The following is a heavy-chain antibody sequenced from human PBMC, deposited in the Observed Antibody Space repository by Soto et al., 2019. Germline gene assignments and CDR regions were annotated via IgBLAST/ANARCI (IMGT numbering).Heavy chain of an antibody. V-gene: IGHV3-48*03. CDR1: GFTFSSYE. CDR3: AREGLGIVVVPAAIGGMDV. J-gene: IGHJ6*02. CDR2: ISSSGSTI. Sequence: GGSLRLSCAASGFTFSSYEMNWVRQAPGKGLEWVSYISSSGSTIYYADSVKGRFTISRDNAKNSLYLQMNGLRAEDTAVYYCAREGLGIVVVPAAIGGMDVWGQGTTVTVSS. D-gene: IGHD2-2*01.